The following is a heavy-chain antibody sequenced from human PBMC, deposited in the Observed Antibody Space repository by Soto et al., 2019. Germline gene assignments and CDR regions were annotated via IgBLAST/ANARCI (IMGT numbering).Heavy chain of an antibody. J-gene: IGHJ6*02. CDR3: ARGRGYSGDDHYYYFDMDV. CDR1: GGTFNNYP. V-gene: IGHV1-69*01. Sequence: QVQLVQSGAEVKKPGSSVKVSCKACGGTFNNYPITWVRQAPGQGLEWMGGSIPIFGTANYAQKFQGRVTITVDESTSTAYMELSSLRSEDTAVYYCARGRGYSGDDHYYYFDMDVWGQGTTVTVSS. CDR2: SIPIFGTA. D-gene: IGHD5-12*01.